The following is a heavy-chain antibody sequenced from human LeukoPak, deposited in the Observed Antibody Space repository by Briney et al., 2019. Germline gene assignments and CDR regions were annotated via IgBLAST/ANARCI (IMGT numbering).Heavy chain of an antibody. CDR1: GGTFSSYA. CDR2: IIPIFGTA. V-gene: IGHV1-69*06. J-gene: IGHJ6*04. Sequence: SVKVSCKASGGTFSSYAISWVRQAPGQGLEWMGGIIPIFGTANYAQKFQGRVTITADKSTSTAYMELSSLRSEDTAVYYYAVQDNLYYYYYGMDVWGKGTTVTVSS. D-gene: IGHD1-1*01. CDR3: AVQDNLYYYYYGMDV.